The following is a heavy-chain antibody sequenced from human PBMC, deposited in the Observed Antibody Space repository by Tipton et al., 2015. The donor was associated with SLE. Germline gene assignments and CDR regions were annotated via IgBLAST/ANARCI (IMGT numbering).Heavy chain of an antibody. D-gene: IGHD4-17*01. CDR2: ISYSGST. J-gene: IGHJ3*02. Sequence: LRLSCTVSGGSISSGGYYWSWIRQHPGKGLEWIGYISYSGSTFYNPSLQSRVTISVDTSMNQFSLNLSSVTAADTAVYYRARAPHRDYGDYGGDAFDIWGQGTMVAVSS. CDR1: GGSISSGGYY. V-gene: IGHV4-31*03. CDR3: ARAPHRDYGDYGGDAFDI.